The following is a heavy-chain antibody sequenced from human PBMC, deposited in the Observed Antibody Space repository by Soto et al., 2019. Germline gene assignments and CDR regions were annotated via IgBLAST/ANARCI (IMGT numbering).Heavy chain of an antibody. CDR1: GGSLSDYY. D-gene: IGHD1-1*01. V-gene: IGHV4-34*01. J-gene: IGHJ6*02. Sequence: QVQLQQWGAGLLKPSETLSLTCAVSGGSLSDYYWPWIRQSPGKGLEWIGEIHPSGSTNYNPSLRSRVTISVDTSKNQVSLKLTSLTAADTAVYYCARGRDEYKLGNVWGHGTTVTVSS. CDR2: IHPSGST. CDR3: ARGRDEYKLGNV.